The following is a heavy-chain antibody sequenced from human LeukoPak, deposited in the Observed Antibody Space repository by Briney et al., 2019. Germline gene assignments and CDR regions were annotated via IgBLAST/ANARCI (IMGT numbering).Heavy chain of an antibody. CDR3: ARLGYGAAAAGTVDAFDI. CDR1: GYTFTGYY. V-gene: IGHV1-2*02. J-gene: IGHJ3*02. D-gene: IGHD6-13*01. CDR2: INPNSGGT. Sequence: AASVKVSCKASGYTFTGYYMHWVRQAPGQGLEWMGWINPNSGGTYYAQKFQGRVTMTSDTSISTAYMELSRLRSDGTAVYYCARLGYGAAAAGTVDAFDIWGQGTMVTVSS.